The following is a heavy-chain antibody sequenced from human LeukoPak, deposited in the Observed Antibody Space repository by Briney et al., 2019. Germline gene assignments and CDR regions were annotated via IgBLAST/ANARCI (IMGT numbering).Heavy chain of an antibody. CDR1: GFIFSRYG. CDR2: ISFDGSDK. D-gene: IGHD6-6*01. J-gene: IGHJ4*02. V-gene: IGHV3-30*03. Sequence: GGSLRLSCAASGFIFSRYGMHWVRQTPGKGLDWVAVISFDGSDKYYAESVKGRFTISRDNSKNTVYLQMNSLRDEDTAVYYCAPLEQLVVDYWGQGTLVTVSS. CDR3: APLEQLVVDY.